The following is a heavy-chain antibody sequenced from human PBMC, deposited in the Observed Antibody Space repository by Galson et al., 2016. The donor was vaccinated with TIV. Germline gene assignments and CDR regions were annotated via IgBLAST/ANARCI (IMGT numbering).Heavy chain of an antibody. V-gene: IGHV3-21*01. CDR3: ASQRPAYSSSWYHFDD. J-gene: IGHJ4*02. CDR2: ITTTVPNI. Sequence: SLRLSCAASGFTFRSYTMNWVRQAPGKGLEWVSAITTTVPNIYYADSVKGRFTVSRDNAKNSLYLQMNGLRVEDSGVYFCASQRPAYSSSWYHFDDWGQGTPVTVSS. CDR1: GFTFRSYT. D-gene: IGHD6-13*01.